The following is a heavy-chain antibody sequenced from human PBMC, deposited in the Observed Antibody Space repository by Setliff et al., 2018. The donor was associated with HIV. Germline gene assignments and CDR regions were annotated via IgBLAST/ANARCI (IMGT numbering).Heavy chain of an antibody. CDR2: ISPDGSAT. CDR1: GFTFSSAW. V-gene: IGHV3-7*01. Sequence: PGGSLRLSCAASGFTFSSAWMGWVRQAPAKGLEWVANISPDGSATYYVDSVKGRFTISRDNSKNTLFLQMNSLRAEDTAVYYCAREGTVRYGYYWGQGMLVTVSS. D-gene: IGHD4-17*01. J-gene: IGHJ4*02. CDR3: AREGTVRYGYY.